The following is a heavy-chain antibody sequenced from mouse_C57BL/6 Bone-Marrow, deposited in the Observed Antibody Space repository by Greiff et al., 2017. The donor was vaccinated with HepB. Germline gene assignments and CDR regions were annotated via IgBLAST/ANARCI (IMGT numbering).Heavy chain of an antibody. Sequence: VQLQESGPELVKPGASVKISCKASGYTFTDYYINWVKQRPGQGLEWIGWIFPGSGSTYYNEKFKGKATLTVDKSSSTAYMLLSSLTSEDSAVYFCARVSYYGSSLYYFDYWGQGTTLTVSS. J-gene: IGHJ2*01. CDR2: IFPGSGST. V-gene: IGHV1-75*01. D-gene: IGHD1-1*01. CDR1: GYTFTDYY. CDR3: ARVSYYGSSLYYFDY.